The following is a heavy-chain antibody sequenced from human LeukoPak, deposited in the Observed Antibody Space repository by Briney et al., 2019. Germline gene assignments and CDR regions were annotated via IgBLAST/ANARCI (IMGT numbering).Heavy chain of an antibody. CDR1: GYTFTGYY. CDR2: INPNSGGT. CDR3: AKDSWFGEVILYYFDY. D-gene: IGHD3-10*01. V-gene: IGHV1-2*04. J-gene: IGHJ4*02. Sequence: ASVKVSCKASGYTFTGYYMHWVRQAPGQGLEWMGWINPNSGGTNYAQKFQGWVTMARDTSISTAYMELSRLRSDDTAVYYCAKDSWFGEVILYYFDYWGQGTLVTVSS.